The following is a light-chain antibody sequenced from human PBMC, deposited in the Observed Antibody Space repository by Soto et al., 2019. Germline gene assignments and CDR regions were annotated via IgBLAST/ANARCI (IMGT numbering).Light chain of an antibody. J-gene: IGKJ1*01. CDR1: QSLLHSNGHIY. CDR3: MQAIQAPRT. V-gene: IGKV2-28*01. CDR2: LGS. Sequence: IVLPQSPLSLPVTPGEPASISCRSSQSLLHSNGHIYLDWYLQKPGQSPHLLIYLGSIRASGVPDRFSGSGSGTDLTLKITRVEAEDVGVYYCMQAIQAPRTFGLGTKVEIK.